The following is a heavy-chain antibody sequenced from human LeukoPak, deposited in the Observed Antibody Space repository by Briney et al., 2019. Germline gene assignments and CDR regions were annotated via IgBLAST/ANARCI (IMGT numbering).Heavy chain of an antibody. D-gene: IGHD2-2*01. CDR1: GYTFTGYY. CDR3: ARSTVVPAAGYFDY. CDR2: INPNSGGA. V-gene: IGHV1-2*02. J-gene: IGHJ4*02. Sequence: ASVKVSCKASGYTFTGYYMHWVRQAPGQGLEWMGWINPNSGGANYAQKFQGRVTMTRDTSISTAYMDLNRLRSEDTAVYYCARSTVVPAAGYFDYWGQGTLVTVSS.